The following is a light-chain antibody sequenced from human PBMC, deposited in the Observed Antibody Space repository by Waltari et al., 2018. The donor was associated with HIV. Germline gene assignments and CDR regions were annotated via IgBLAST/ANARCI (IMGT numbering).Light chain of an antibody. CDR3: QQSNNFPFT. V-gene: IGKV1-12*01. J-gene: IGKJ3*01. Sequence: IQLTPSPSSVSASLGGHVTITCRASQAISDWVAWYQQQPNKAPKLLIYGSSKLHTGVPSRFSGWGSGTIFTLTIRSLQPEDFATYFCQQSNNFPFTFGPGTQVDVK. CDR1: QAISDW. CDR2: GSS.